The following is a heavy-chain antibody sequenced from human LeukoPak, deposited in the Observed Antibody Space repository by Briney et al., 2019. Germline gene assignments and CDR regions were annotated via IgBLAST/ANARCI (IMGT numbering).Heavy chain of an antibody. Sequence: GSLGLSCVASGFNFSNHAMSLVRQTPGKGLEWVSAISGGGDITYYADSVKGRFTISRDNSKDTLFLQMHSLRPGDTAVYYCVREDTPATANYWGQGTLVTISS. CDR3: VREDTPATANY. D-gene: IGHD2-21*02. CDR1: GFNFSNHA. J-gene: IGHJ4*02. CDR2: ISGGGDIT. V-gene: IGHV3-23*01.